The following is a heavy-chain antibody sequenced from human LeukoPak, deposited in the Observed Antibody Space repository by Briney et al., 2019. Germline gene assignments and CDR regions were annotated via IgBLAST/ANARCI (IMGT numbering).Heavy chain of an antibody. D-gene: IGHD2-15*01. J-gene: IGHJ4*02. Sequence: PGGSLRLSCAASGFTFSSYSMNWVRQAPGKGLEWVSSISSSSSYIYYADSVKGRFTISRDNAKNSLYLQMNSLRAEDTAVYYCARPRPDIVVVVAATWGEFDYWGQGTLVTVSS. CDR1: GFTFSSYS. V-gene: IGHV3-21*01. CDR2: ISSSSSYI. CDR3: ARPRPDIVVVVAATWGEFDY.